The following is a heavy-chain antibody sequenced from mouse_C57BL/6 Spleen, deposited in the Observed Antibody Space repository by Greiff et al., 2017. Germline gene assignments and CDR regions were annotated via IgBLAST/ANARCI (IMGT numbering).Heavy chain of an antibody. CDR2: ISDGGSYT. V-gene: IGHV5-4*03. CDR3: ARGRLTGTRFDY. Sequence: DVMLVESGGGLVKPGGSLKLSCAASGFTFSSYAMSWVRQTPEKRLEWVATISDGGSYTYYPDNVKGRFTISRDNAKNNLYLQMSHLKSEDTAMYYCARGRLTGTRFDYWGQGTTLTVSS. J-gene: IGHJ2*01. CDR1: GFTFSSYA. D-gene: IGHD4-1*01.